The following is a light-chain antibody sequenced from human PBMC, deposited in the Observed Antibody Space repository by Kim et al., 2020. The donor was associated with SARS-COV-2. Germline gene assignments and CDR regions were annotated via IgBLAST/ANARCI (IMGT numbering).Light chain of an antibody. Sequence: SAPVGDRVTIPCRASQSISYSLAWYQQKPGEAPKLLIYMASTLEGGVPSRFSGSGSGTEFALTISSLQPDDFATYYCQQYNSFWNFGQGTKVDIK. J-gene: IGKJ1*01. CDR2: MAS. CDR3: QQYNSFWN. V-gene: IGKV1-5*03. CDR1: QSISYS.